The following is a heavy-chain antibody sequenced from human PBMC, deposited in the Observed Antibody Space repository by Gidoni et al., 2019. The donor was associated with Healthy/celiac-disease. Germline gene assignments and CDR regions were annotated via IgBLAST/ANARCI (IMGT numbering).Heavy chain of an antibody. CDR1: GFTFSSYA. Sequence: EVLLLSSGGGLVLPGGSFRLSCAPSGFTFSSYAMSWVRQATGKGLEWVSAIGGSGGSTYYGDSVKGRFTISRDNYKNTLYLQMNSLRAEDTAVYYGATRYDSSGYYDYWGQGTLVTVSS. V-gene: IGHV3-23*01. CDR3: ATRYDSSGYYDY. CDR2: IGGSGGST. J-gene: IGHJ4*02. D-gene: IGHD3-22*01.